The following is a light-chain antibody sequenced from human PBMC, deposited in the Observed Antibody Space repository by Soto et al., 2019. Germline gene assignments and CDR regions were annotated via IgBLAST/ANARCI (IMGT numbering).Light chain of an antibody. CDR1: QSVSSD. CDR3: QQYNSWPPWT. CDR2: GAS. V-gene: IGKV3-15*01. J-gene: IGKJ1*01. Sequence: EIVMTQSPATLSVSPGERATLSCRASQSVSSDLAWYQQKPGQAPRLLIYGASTRATGIRARFSGSGSGTEFTLTISSLQSEDFAVYYCQQYNSWPPWTFGQGTKVEIK.